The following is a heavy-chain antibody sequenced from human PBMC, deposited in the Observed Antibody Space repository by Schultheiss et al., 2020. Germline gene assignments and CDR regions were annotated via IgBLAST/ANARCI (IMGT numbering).Heavy chain of an antibody. CDR2: INHSGST. CDR1: GGSFSGYY. Sequence: SQTLSLTCAVYGGSFSGYYWSWIRQPPGKGLEWIGDINHSGSTNYNPSLKSRVTISVDTSKNQFSLELSSVTAADTAVYYCARGRGYGSPPDYWGQGTLVTVSA. D-gene: IGHD6-13*01. V-gene: IGHV4-34*01. J-gene: IGHJ4*02. CDR3: ARGRGYGSPPDY.